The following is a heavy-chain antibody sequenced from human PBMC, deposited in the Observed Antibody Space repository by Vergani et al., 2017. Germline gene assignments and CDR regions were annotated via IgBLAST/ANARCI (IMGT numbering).Heavy chain of an antibody. CDR3: ARHSTVEWLVKLGWIDP. Sequence: QLQLQESGPGLVKPSATLSLTCSVPGASIRSSNYYWGWIRQPPGKGVEWIASIYYRGSTYYNPSLKIRVTISVDTSKNQFSLKLSSVTAADTAVYFCARHSTVEWLVKLGWIDPWGKGILVTVSS. CDR2: IYYRGST. D-gene: IGHD6-19*01. CDR1: GASIRSSNYY. J-gene: IGHJ5*02. V-gene: IGHV4-39*01.